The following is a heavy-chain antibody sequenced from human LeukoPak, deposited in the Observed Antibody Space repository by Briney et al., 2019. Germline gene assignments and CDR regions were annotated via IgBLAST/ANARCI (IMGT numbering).Heavy chain of an antibody. CDR3: ARDSGYDTPFDY. CDR2: ISSSSSYI. V-gene: IGHV3-21*01. CDR1: GFTFSSYS. J-gene: IGHJ4*02. D-gene: IGHD5-12*01. Sequence: GGSLRLSCAASGFTFSSYSMNWVRRAAGEGLVCDSSISSSSSYIYYADSVKGRFTISRDNAKNSLYLQMNSLRAEDTAVYYCARDSGYDTPFDYWGQETLVTVSS.